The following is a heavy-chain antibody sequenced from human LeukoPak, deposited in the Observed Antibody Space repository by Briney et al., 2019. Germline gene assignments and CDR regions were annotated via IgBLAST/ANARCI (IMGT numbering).Heavy chain of an antibody. J-gene: IGHJ4*02. CDR3: AKAADSYCGGDCYFDY. CDR2: ISWNSGSI. V-gene: IGHV3-9*01. CDR1: GFTFSNFG. D-gene: IGHD2-21*02. Sequence: GGSLRLSCAASGFTFSNFGMNWVRQAPGKGLEWVSGISWNSGSIGYADSVKGRFTISRDNAKNSLYLQMNSLRAEDTALYYCAKAADSYCGGDCYFDYWGQGTLVTVSS.